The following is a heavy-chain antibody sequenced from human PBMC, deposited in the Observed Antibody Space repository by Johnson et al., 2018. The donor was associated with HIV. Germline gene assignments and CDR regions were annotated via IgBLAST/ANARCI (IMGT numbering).Heavy chain of an antibody. J-gene: IGHJ3*02. CDR3: ARSMTTVTVAFDI. Sequence: QVQLVESGGGVVQPGRSLRVSCGTSGFTFSSFDMHWVRQAPGTGLAWVAVISYDGSNKYYADSVKGRFTISRDNSKNTLYLQMNSLRAEDTAVYYCARSMTTVTVAFDIWGQGTMVTVSS. CDR2: ISYDGSNK. V-gene: IGHV3-30-3*01. D-gene: IGHD4-17*01. CDR1: GFTFSSFD.